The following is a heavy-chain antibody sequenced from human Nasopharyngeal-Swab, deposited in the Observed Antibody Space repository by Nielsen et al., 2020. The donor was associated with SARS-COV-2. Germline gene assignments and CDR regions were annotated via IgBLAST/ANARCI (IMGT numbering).Heavy chain of an antibody. CDR3: ARGRGSSTSMIGY. D-gene: IGHD2/OR15-2a*01. J-gene: IGHJ4*02. V-gene: IGHV3-74*01. CDR1: GFTFSNYR. CDR2: INGDGSSL. Sequence: GESLKISCAASGFTFSNYRMHWVRHAPGKGLGWVSRINGDGSSLNYADFVKGRFTISTDNAKSTLYLEMNSLRAEDTAVYYCARGRGSSTSMIGYWGQGTLVTVSS.